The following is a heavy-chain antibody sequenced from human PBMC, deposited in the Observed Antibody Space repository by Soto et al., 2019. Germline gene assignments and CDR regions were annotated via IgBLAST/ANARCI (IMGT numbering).Heavy chain of an antibody. V-gene: IGHV1-8*01. CDR1: GATFTTYD. CDR3: ARGRASGSYYLLDY. Sequence: ASVNVSCTASGATFTTYDINWVRQATGHGLEWMGWINPNSGNIGYAQRFQGRVTMTWDTAIRTAYMEVSSLRSDDTAVYYCARGRASGSYYLLDYWGQGTLVTVSS. D-gene: IGHD3-10*01. J-gene: IGHJ4*02. CDR2: INPNSGNI.